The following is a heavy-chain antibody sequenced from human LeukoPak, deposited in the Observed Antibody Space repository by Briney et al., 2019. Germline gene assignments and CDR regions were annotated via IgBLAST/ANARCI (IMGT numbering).Heavy chain of an antibody. D-gene: IGHD1-26*01. J-gene: IGHJ6*02. CDR1: GFTFSNYA. CDR3: AKDVRVGGGGMDV. Sequence: PGGSLRLSCAASGFTFSNYAMNWVRQAPGKGLEWVSLISSSGDIAYYADSVRGRFTISRDKSKNTVSLQMNSLRGEDTAVYYCAKDVRVGGGGMDVWGQGTPVTVSS. CDR2: ISSSGDIA. V-gene: IGHV3-23*01.